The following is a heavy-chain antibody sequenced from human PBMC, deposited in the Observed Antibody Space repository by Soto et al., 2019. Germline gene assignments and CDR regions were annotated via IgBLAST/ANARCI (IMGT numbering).Heavy chain of an antibody. CDR3: ARVYSGSYSDS. V-gene: IGHV4-39*07. CDR2: IFQSGST. Sequence: SETLSLTCTVSGGSISSSSYYWGWIRQPPGKGLEWIGEIFQSGSTNYNPSLKTRVTISVDKSKNQFSLKLNSVTAADTAVYYCARVYSGSYSDSWGQGTLVTVSS. CDR1: GGSISSSSYY. J-gene: IGHJ4*02. D-gene: IGHD1-26*01.